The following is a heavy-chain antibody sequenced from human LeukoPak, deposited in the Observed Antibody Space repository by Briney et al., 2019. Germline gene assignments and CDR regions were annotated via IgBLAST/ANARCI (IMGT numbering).Heavy chain of an antibody. Sequence: SETLSLTCTVSGGSISGYCRSWIRQPAGMGLEWIGRISTSGSTHYSPSLKSRVTMSVDTSRNQFSLNLSSVAAADTAVYYCAREGQQRPLDYWGRGTLVTVSS. CDR2: ISTSGST. J-gene: IGHJ4*01. V-gene: IGHV4-4*07. CDR1: GGSISGYC. CDR3: AREGQQRPLDY. D-gene: IGHD6-25*01.